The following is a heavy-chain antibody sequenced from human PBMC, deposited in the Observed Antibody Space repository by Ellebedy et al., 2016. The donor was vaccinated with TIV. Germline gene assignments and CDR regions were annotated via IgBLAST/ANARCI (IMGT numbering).Heavy chain of an antibody. D-gene: IGHD1-26*01. Sequence: SETLSLXXTVSGGSISSYYWSWIRQPPGKGLEWIGYIYYSGSTNFNPALKSRVTMSMDMSKNQVALKLSSVTAADTAVYYCARGGSYTGHYEAVSYGMDVWGQGTTVTVSS. CDR3: ARGGSYTGHYEAVSYGMDV. CDR1: GGSISSYY. J-gene: IGHJ6*02. CDR2: IYYSGST. V-gene: IGHV4-59*01.